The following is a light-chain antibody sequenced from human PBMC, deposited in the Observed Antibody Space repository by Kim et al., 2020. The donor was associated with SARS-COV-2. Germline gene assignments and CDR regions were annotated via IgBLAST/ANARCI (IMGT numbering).Light chain of an antibody. Sequence: QSVLTQPASVSGSPGQSITISCTGTSSDVGGYNYVSWYQQHPGKAPKLLIYDVSNRPSGVSNRFSGSKSGNTASLTISGLQGEDEADYYCNSYTSSSSSEVFGGGTQLTVL. CDR2: DVS. CDR3: NSYTSSSSSEV. CDR1: SSDVGGYNY. V-gene: IGLV2-14*03. J-gene: IGLJ2*01.